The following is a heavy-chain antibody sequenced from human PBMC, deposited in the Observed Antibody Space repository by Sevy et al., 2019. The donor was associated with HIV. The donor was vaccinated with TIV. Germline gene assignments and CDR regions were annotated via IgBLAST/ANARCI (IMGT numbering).Heavy chain of an antibody. CDR1: GFTFSSYG. CDR3: ARPSSFRYYDFWSGYYPNYYGMDV. CDR2: IWYDGSNK. J-gene: IGHJ6*02. Sequence: GWSLRLSCAASGFTFSSYGMHWVRQAPGKGLEWVAVIWYDGSNKYYADSVKGRFTISRDNSKNTLYLQMNSLRAEDTAVYYCARPSSFRYYDFWSGYYPNYYGMDVWGQGTTVTVSS. V-gene: IGHV3-33*01. D-gene: IGHD3-3*01.